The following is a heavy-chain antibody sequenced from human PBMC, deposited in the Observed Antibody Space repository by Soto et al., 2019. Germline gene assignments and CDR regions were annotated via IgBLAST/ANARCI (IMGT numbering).Heavy chain of an antibody. V-gene: IGHV3-21*01. CDR1: GVTFTRSI. D-gene: IGHD5-12*01. J-gene: IGHJ4*02. CDR3: ARDYAGIVATWDDYGDYFDY. Sequence: PGGSMILSCASSGVTFTRSIMNWVRPAPGKGLXXVSSISSTTNYIYYADSMKGRFTISRDNSKNTLYLQMNSLRAEDTAVYYCARDYAGIVATWDDYGDYFDYWGQGTLVTVS. CDR2: ISSTTNYI.